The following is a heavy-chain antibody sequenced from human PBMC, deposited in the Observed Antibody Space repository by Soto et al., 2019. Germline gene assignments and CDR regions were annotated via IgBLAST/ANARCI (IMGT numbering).Heavy chain of an antibody. CDR1: GFTFSSYA. Sequence: EVQLLESGGGLVQPGGSLRLSCAASGFTFSSYAMSWVRQAPGKGLEWVSAISGSGGSTYYADSVKGRFTISRDNSKNTLYLQMNSLRAEDTAVYYCAKDGSLGAGKGREAFDIWGQGTMVTVSS. V-gene: IGHV3-23*01. J-gene: IGHJ3*02. D-gene: IGHD3-10*01. CDR2: ISGSGGST. CDR3: AKDGSLGAGKGREAFDI.